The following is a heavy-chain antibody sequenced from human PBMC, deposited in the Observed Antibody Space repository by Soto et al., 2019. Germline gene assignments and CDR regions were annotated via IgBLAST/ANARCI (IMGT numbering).Heavy chain of an antibody. D-gene: IGHD3-22*01. J-gene: IGHJ4*02. CDR2: ISAYNGNT. Sequence: QVKLVQSGTGVKQPGASMKVSCKASGYSFATSGISWVRQAPGQGLEWMGWISAYNGNTNYDQKIQDRVTMTTDTSTSTAYLELRNLRSDDTAVYYCARAGQYYDSSGYANWGQGTLVTVSS. CDR1: GYSFATSG. CDR3: ARAGQYYDSSGYAN. V-gene: IGHV1-18*01.